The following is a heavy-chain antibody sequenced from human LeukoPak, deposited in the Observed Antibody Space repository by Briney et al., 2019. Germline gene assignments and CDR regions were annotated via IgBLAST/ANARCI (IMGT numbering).Heavy chain of an antibody. CDR3: ARVKDSSGYDAFDI. Sequence: SETLSLTCTVSGYRISSGYHWGWIRQTPGKGLEWIGSIYHSGSTYYNPSLKSRVTISVDTSKNQFSLKLSSVTAADTAVYYCARVKDSSGYDAFDIWGQGTMVTVSS. D-gene: IGHD3-22*01. CDR1: GYRISSGYH. V-gene: IGHV4-38-2*02. J-gene: IGHJ3*02. CDR2: IYHSGST.